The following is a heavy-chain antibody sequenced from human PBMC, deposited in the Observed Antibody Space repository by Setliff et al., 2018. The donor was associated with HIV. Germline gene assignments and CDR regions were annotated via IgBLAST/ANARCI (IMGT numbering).Heavy chain of an antibody. Sequence: KPSETLSLTCTVSGGSISSYYWSWIRQPAGKGLEWIGRMYTSGVAKYNPSLESRVTMSVDTSKNQMSLELTSVTAADTAVYYRARDPKVEWDLLGAFDIWGQGTMVTVSS. CDR3: ARDPKVEWDLLGAFDI. CDR2: MYTSGVA. V-gene: IGHV4-4*07. CDR1: GGSISSYY. D-gene: IGHD3-16*01. J-gene: IGHJ3*02.